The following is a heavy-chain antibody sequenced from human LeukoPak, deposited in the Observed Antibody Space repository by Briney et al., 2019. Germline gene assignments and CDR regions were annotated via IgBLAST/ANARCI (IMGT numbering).Heavy chain of an antibody. V-gene: IGHV3-21*01. J-gene: IGHJ5*02. CDR2: ISSSSSYI. Sequence: PGGSLRLSCAVSGFTFSTYNMNWVRQAPGKGLEWVSSISSSSSYIYYADSVKGRFTISRDNAKNSLYLQMNSLRAEDTAVYYCARDLITIFGVVLYNWFDPWGQGTLVTVSS. CDR1: GFTFSTYN. D-gene: IGHD3-3*01. CDR3: ARDLITIFGVVLYNWFDP.